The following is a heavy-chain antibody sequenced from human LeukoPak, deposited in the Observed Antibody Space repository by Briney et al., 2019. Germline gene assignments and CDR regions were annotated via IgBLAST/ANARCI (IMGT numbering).Heavy chain of an antibody. J-gene: IGHJ4*02. CDR1: GGSISSYY. Sequence: SETLSLTCSVSGGSISSYYWSSIRQPPGKGLEWIGYIYYSGSTNYNPSLKSRVTISVDTSKNRFSLKLSSVTAADTAVYYCARGPIVVGAYYFDYWGQGTLVTVSS. CDR3: ARGPIVVGAYYFDY. D-gene: IGHD2-21*01. V-gene: IGHV4-59*01. CDR2: IYYSGST.